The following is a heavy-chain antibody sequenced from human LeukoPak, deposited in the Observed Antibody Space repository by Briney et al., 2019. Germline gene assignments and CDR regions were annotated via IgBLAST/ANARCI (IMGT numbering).Heavy chain of an antibody. CDR3: ARGVYCSNGVCIVNHWFVP. CDR2: IYESVST. D-gene: IGHD2-8*01. CDR1: RDSIRSSISS. V-gene: IGHV4-39*01. Sequence: SETPSHSRTDPRDSIRSSISSSGSTRQPRRDGLEWNGRIYESVSTYYNPPRKSRAPISVDTSKNQFSMKLSSVTAADTAVYYWARGVYCSNGVCIVNHWFVPGGQGTRVIVSS. J-gene: IGHJ5*02.